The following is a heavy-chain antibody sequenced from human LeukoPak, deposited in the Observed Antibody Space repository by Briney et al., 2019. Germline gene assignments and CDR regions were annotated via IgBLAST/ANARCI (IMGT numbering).Heavy chain of an antibody. D-gene: IGHD3-16*01. J-gene: IGHJ2*01. CDR1: GFTFSSYA. CDR3: AKGVRGRTRYFDL. V-gene: IGHV3-23*01. CDR2: ISSSGGST. Sequence: GGSLRLSCAASGFTFSSYAMSWVRQAPGKGLEWVSAISSSGGSTYYADSVKGRFTISRDNSKNTLYLQMNSLRAEDTAVYYCAKGVRGRTRYFDLWGRGTLVTVSS.